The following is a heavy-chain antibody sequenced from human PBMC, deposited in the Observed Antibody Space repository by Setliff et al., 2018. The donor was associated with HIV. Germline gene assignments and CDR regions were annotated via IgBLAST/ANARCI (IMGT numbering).Heavy chain of an antibody. CDR3: ATDPRRLSY. V-gene: IGHV3-7*01. J-gene: IGHJ4*02. D-gene: IGHD2-21*01. CDR1: GFTFSGYW. Sequence: PGGSLRLSCAASGFTFSGYWMSWVRQAPGKGLEWVANIKQDGSVKFYVDSVKGRFTISRDNAKNSLYLQMNSLRVEDTAVYYCATDPRRLSYWGQGTLVTVSS. CDR2: IKQDGSVK.